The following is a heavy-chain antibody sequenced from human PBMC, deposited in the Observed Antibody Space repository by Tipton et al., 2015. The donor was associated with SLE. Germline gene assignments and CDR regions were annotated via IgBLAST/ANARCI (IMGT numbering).Heavy chain of an antibody. CDR2: MDHSGST. CDR3: ARLGYAFWSRYADS. V-gene: IGHV4-59*08. J-gene: IGHJ4*02. D-gene: IGHD3-3*01. Sequence: TLSLTCTVSGASISSYYWNWIRKAPGKGLEWIAFMDHSGSTNYSPSLKSRVTMSVDMSKNQFSLRLSSVTAADTAVYYCARLGYAFWSRYADSWGQGTLVTVSS. CDR1: GASISSYY.